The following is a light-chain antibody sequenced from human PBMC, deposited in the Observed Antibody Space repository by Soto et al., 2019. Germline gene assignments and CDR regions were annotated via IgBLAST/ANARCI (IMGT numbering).Light chain of an antibody. V-gene: IGKV2-28*01. J-gene: IGKJ1*01. CDR2: LTS. CDR3: MQALQTPPWT. Sequence: VMAHSPLSLPVTPVQPASISCRPSQSLLQSNGYTYLDWYLQKSGQSPQLLIYLTSIRASGVPDRLNGSGSGTDFTLKISKVVAEDVGAYYCMQALQTPPWTFGQGTKVDIK. CDR1: QSLLQSNGYTY.